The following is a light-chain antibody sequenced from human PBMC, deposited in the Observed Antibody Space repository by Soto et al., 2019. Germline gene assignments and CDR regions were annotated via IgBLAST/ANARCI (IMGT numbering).Light chain of an antibody. CDR2: KAS. CDR3: QQYHSYPLT. J-gene: IGKJ5*01. CDR1: QSISAW. V-gene: IGKV1-5*03. Sequence: DIQMTQSPSTLSASVGERVTITCRASQSISAWLAWYQQKPGKAPKLLIYKASNVESGVPSRFSGSGSGTEFTLTISSLQPDDFETYYCQQYHSYPLTFGQGTRLEIK.